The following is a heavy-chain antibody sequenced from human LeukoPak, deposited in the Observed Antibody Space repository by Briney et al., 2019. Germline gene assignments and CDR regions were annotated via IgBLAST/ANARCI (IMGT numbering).Heavy chain of an antibody. D-gene: IGHD3-22*01. CDR1: GGSFSGYY. Sequence: PSETLSPTCAVYGGSFSGYYWSWIRQPPGKGLEWIGEINHSGSTNYNPSLKSRVTISVDTSKNQFSLKLSSVTAADTAVYYCARGVYPDYYDSSGYYYGSLAFDYWGQGTLVTVSS. V-gene: IGHV4-34*01. CDR2: INHSGST. CDR3: ARGVYPDYYDSSGYYYGSLAFDY. J-gene: IGHJ4*02.